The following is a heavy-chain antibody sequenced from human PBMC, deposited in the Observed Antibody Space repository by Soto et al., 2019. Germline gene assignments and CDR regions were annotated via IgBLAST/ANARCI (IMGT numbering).Heavy chain of an antibody. CDR1: GFTFSYYW. J-gene: IGHJ3*01. CDR2: IHSDGSST. V-gene: IGHV3-74*01. Sequence: EVRLVESEGGLVQPGGSLSLSCAASGFTFSYYWMHWVRQAPGQGLLWVSRIHSDGSSTTYADSVKGRFTISRDNAKNTVSLQMSSLRVEETGVYFCARGDRGAFDLWGQGTMVTVSS. D-gene: IGHD2-21*02. CDR3: ARGDRGAFDL.